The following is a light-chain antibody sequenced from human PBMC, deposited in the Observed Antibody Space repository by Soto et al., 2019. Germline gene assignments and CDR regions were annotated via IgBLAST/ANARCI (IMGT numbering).Light chain of an antibody. CDR2: EVN. CDR3: CSYAGTYTLYV. CDR1: SSNVGSYKL. V-gene: IGLV2-23*02. J-gene: IGLJ1*01. Sequence: QSVLTQPASVSGSPGQSITISCTGTSSNVGSYKLVSWYQQHPGKAPKLMIFEVNKRPSGVSNRFSGSKSGNTASLTISGLKVEDEADYYCCSYAGTYTLYVFGTGTKLTVL.